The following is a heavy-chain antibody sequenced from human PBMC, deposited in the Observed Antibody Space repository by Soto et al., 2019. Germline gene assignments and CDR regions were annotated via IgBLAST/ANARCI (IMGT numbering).Heavy chain of an antibody. CDR1: GGTFSSYA. D-gene: IGHD3-3*01. V-gene: IGHV1-69*13. CDR3: ANGDFWSGYYDYYYYGMDV. J-gene: IGHJ6*02. CDR2: IIPIFGTA. Sequence: ASVKFSCKASGGTFSSYAISWVRQAPGQGLEWMGGIIPIFGTANYAQKFQGRVTITADESTSTAYMELSSLRSEDTAVYYCANGDFWSGYYDYYYYGMDVWGQGTTVTVSS.